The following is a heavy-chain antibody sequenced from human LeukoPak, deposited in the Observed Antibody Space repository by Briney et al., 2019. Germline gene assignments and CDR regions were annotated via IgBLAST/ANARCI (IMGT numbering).Heavy chain of an antibody. D-gene: IGHD6-13*01. Sequence: SETLSLTCTVSGDSLSSSNYHWGWIRQPPGKGLEWIGNIYYSGSTDYNPPLKSRITISVDTSKSQFSLKLSSVTAADTAVYYCTRYSTVSGWFYPWGQRTLVTVDS. V-gene: IGHV4-39*01. CDR2: IYYSGST. J-gene: IGHJ5*02. CDR1: GDSLSSSNYH. CDR3: TRYSTVSGWFYP.